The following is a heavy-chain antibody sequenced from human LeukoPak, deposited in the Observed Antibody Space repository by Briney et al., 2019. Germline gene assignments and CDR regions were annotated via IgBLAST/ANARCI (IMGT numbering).Heavy chain of an antibody. V-gene: IGHV4-59*01. J-gene: IGHJ4*02. CDR3: ARLTLFSDSSGYYYPAFDY. Sequence: SETLSLTCTVSGGSISSYYWSWIRQPPGKGLECIGHIYYSGSTNYNPSLKSRVTISVDTSKNQFSLKLSSVTAADTAVYYCARLTLFSDSSGYYYPAFDYWGQGTLVTVSS. CDR2: IYYSGST. D-gene: IGHD3-22*01. CDR1: GGSISSYY.